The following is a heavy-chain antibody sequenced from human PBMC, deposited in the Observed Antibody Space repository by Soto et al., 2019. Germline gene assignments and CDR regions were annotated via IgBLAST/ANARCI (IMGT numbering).Heavy chain of an antibody. D-gene: IGHD2-15*01. CDR2: IYYSGST. CDR3: ARARGARYLDY. Sequence: SETLSLTCTVSGGSISSGDYYWSWIRQPPGKGLEWIGYIYYSGSTYYNPSLKSRVTISVDTSKNQFSLKLSSVTAADTAVYYCARARGARYLDYWGQGTLVTVSS. J-gene: IGHJ4*02. V-gene: IGHV4-30-4*01. CDR1: GGSISSGDYY.